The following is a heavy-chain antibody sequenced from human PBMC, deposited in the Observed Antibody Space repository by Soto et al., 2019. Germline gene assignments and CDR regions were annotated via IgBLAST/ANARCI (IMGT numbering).Heavy chain of an antibody. V-gene: IGHV1-3*01. CDR2: INAGNGNT. J-gene: IGHJ4*02. CDR3: ARDVAAADY. Sequence: ASVKVSCKASGYTFTSYAMHLVRQAPGQRLEWMGWINAGNGNTKHSQKLQGRVTITTDTSASTAYMELSSLRSEDTAVYYCARDVAAADYWGQGTLVTVSS. D-gene: IGHD6-13*01. CDR1: GYTFTSYA.